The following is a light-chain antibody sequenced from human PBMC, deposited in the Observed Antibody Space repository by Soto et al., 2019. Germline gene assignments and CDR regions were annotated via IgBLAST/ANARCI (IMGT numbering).Light chain of an antibody. CDR3: QQYGRSPFT. J-gene: IGKJ3*01. CDR2: GAS. CDR1: QSVSSNN. V-gene: IGKV3-20*01. Sequence: EIVFTQSPGTLSLSPGERATLSCRASQSVSSNNLAWYQQRPGQAPRVVIYGASTRATGIPERFSGSGSGTDFTLTISRLEPEDFAVYYCQQYGRSPFTLGPGTKVDIK.